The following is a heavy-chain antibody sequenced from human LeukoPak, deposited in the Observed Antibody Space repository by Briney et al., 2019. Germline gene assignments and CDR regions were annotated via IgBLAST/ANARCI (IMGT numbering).Heavy chain of an antibody. V-gene: IGHV3-21*01. D-gene: IGHD3-10*01. CDR2: ISGSSSYI. J-gene: IGHJ4*02. CDR1: GFTFSSYA. CDR3: ASLYGSGGGDY. Sequence: PGGSLRLSCAASGFTFSSYAMSWVRQAPGKGLEWVSAISGSSSYIYYADSVKGRFTISRDNAKNSLYLQMNSLRAEDTAVYYCASLYGSGGGDYWGQGTLVTVSS.